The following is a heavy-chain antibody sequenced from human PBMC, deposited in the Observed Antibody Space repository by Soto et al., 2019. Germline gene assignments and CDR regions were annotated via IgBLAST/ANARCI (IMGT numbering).Heavy chain of an antibody. CDR3: AKLYVEMATTSFDY. CDR1: GFTFSSYS. J-gene: IGHJ4*02. D-gene: IGHD5-12*01. CDR2: ISYDGSNK. Sequence: LRLSCAASGFTFSSYSMHWVRQAPGKGLEWVAVISYDGSNKYYADSVKGRFTISRDNSKNTLYLQMNSLRAEDTAVYYCAKLYVEMATTSFDYWGQGTLVTVSS. V-gene: IGHV3-30*18.